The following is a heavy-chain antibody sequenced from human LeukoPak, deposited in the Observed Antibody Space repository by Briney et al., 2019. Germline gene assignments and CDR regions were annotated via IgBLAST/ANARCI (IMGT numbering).Heavy chain of an antibody. Sequence: ASVKVSCKASGGTFSSYAISWVRQAPGQGLEWMGRIIPILGIANYAQKFQGRVTITADKSTSTAYMELSSLRSEDTAVYYCATTTVLRFLEWYVKPFDYWGQGTLVTVSS. CDR3: ATTTVLRFLEWYVKPFDY. V-gene: IGHV1-69*04. J-gene: IGHJ4*02. D-gene: IGHD3-3*01. CDR1: GGTFSSYA. CDR2: IIPILGIA.